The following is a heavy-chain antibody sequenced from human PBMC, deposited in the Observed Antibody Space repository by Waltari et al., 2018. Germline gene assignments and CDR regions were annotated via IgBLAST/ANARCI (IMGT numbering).Heavy chain of an antibody. CDR2: INHNASP. J-gene: IGHJ6*03. CDR1: GGSFSGYY. V-gene: IGHV4-34*04. Sequence: QVQLLQWGAGLLKPSETLSLTCAVYGGSFSGYYWSWLRQLPGKGLEWLGAINHNASPEDRPYLKSRATSSIEPSKNQFSLKRDAVTAADTGVYYCARGWLQVAPHYYYYMDVWDRGTAVTVSS. D-gene: IGHD6-19*01. CDR3: ARGWLQVAPHYYYYMDV.